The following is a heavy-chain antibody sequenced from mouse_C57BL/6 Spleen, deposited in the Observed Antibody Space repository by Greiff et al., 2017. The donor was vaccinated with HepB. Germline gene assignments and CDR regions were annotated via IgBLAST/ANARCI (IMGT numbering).Heavy chain of an antibody. CDR1: GYTFTSYT. D-gene: IGHD2-1*01. V-gene: IGHV1-4*01. J-gene: IGHJ1*03. Sequence: VQLQQSGAELARPGASVKMSCKASGYTFTSYTMHWVKQRPGQGLEWIGYINPSSGYTKYNQKFKDKATLTADKSSSTAYMQLSSLTSEDSAVYYCEREGIYYGNYYWYFDVWGTGTTVTVSS. CDR2: INPSSGYT. CDR3: EREGIYYGNYYWYFDV.